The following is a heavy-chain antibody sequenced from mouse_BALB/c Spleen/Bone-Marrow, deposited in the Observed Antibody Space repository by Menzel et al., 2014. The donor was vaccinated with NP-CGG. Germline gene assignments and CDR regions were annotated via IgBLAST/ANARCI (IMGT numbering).Heavy chain of an antibody. D-gene: IGHD2-4*01. CDR3: ARGVYYDYDVWFAN. Sequence: VQLQQSGPELVEPGASVKISCKASGYTFTDYNMHWVKQNHGKSLEWIGYIYPYNGNTGYNQKFKSKATLTVDNSSSTAYMELRSLTSEDSAVYYCARGVYYDYDVWFANWGQGTLVTVSA. V-gene: IGHV1S29*02. CDR1: GYTFTDYN. CDR2: IYPYNGNT. J-gene: IGHJ3*01.